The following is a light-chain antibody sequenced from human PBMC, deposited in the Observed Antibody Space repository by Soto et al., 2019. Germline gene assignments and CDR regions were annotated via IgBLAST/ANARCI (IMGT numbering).Light chain of an antibody. CDR3: QVWDSSSYHPV. J-gene: IGLJ2*01. V-gene: IGLV3-21*02. CDR2: DNS. Sequence: SYELTQPPSVSVPPGQTARITCGGKNIGSKSVQWYQQKPGQAPVVAVSDNSDRPSGIPERFSGSNSGNTATLTISRVEAGDEADYYCQVWDSSSYHPVFGGGTKLTVL. CDR1: NIGSKS.